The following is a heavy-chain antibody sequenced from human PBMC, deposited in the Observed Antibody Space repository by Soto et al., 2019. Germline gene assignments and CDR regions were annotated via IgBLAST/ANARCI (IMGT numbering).Heavy chain of an antibody. CDR1: GFTFTGYH. J-gene: IGHJ4*02. CDR3: ARSLRATSPLTF. D-gene: IGHD7-27*01. CDR2: ISETGSHT. Sequence: GGSLRLSCEASGFTFTGYHMSWIRQAPGKGLEWVALISETGSHTAYAESVQGRFTISRDNARPSVFLQMNSLRSEDTAVYFCARSLRATSPLTFWGQGTPVTVSS. V-gene: IGHV3-11*06.